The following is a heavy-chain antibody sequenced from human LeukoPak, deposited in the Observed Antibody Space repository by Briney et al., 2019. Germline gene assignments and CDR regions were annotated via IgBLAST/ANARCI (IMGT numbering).Heavy chain of an antibody. V-gene: IGHV1-69*04. CDR2: FIPILGIA. CDR1: GGTFSSYA. D-gene: IGHD5-18*01. J-gene: IGHJ4*02. CDR3: ARDSTPYPYPAMVHRAY. Sequence: ASVKVSCKASGGTFSSYAISWVRQAPGQGLEWMGRFIPILGIANYAQKFQGRVTISADKTTSTAYMELSNLRSEDTAVYYCARDSTPYPYPAMVHRAYWGQGTLVTVSS.